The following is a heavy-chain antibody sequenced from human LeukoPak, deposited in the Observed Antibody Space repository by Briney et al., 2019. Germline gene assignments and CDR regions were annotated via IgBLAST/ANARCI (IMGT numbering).Heavy chain of an antibody. D-gene: IGHD3-10*02. CDR2: IKSKTDGGTT. J-gene: IGHJ3*02. CDR1: GFTFSNAW. V-gene: IGHV3-15*01. Sequence: PGGSLRLSCAASGFTFSNAWMSWVRQAPGKGLEWVGRIKSKTDGGTTDYAAPVKGRFTISRDDSKNTPYLQMNSLKTEDTAVYYCTADEYYVRAFDIWGQGTMVTVSS. CDR3: TADEYYVRAFDI.